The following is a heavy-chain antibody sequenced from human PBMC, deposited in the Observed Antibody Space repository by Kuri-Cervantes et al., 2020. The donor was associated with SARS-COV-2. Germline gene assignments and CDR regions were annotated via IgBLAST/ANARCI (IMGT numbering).Heavy chain of an antibody. CDR3: ARYSSSFFDY. D-gene: IGHD6-6*01. CDR2: IYYSGST. J-gene: IGHJ4*02. CDR1: GGSISSSSYY. V-gene: IGHV4-39*07. Sequence: GSLRLSCTVSGGSISSSSYYWGWIRQPPGKGLEWIGSIYYSGSTYYNPSLKSRVTISVDTSKNQFSLKLSSVTAADTAVYYCARYSSSFFDYWGQGTLVTVSS.